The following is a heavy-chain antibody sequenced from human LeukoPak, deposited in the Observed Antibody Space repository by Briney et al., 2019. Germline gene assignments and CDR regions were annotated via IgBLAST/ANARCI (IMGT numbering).Heavy chain of an antibody. D-gene: IGHD3-22*01. V-gene: IGHV4-59*08. J-gene: IGHJ4*02. CDR2: IFYSGST. CDR3: ARLQFGSGDYHEVDY. Sequence: SETLSLTCTVSGGSMTTYYRSWIRQPPGKGLEWIGYIFYSGSTNYNPSLKSRVTMPVDTSKNQFSLRLSSVTATDTAVYYCARLQFGSGDYHEVDYWGQGTLVTVSS. CDR1: GGSMTTYY.